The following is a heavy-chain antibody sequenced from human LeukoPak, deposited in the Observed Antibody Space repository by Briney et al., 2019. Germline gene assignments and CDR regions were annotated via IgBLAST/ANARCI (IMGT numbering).Heavy chain of an antibody. D-gene: IGHD2-8*01. CDR2: IYYSGST. CDR3: ARVLSAGAFDI. Sequence: SETLSLTCTVSGGSISSGGYYWSWIRQPPGKGLEWIGYIYYSGSTYYNPSLKSRVTISVDRSKNQFSLKLSSVTAADTAVYYCARVLSAGAFDIWGQGTMVTVSS. V-gene: IGHV4-30-4*01. CDR1: GGSISSGGYY. J-gene: IGHJ3*02.